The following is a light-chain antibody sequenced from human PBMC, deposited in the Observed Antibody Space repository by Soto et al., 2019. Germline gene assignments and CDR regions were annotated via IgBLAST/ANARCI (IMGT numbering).Light chain of an antibody. CDR2: AAS. Sequence: DIQMTQSPSSLSASVGDRVTITCRASQDISNYLAWYQQKPGKGPKLLIYAASTLQSGVPPRFSGSGYETDFTLTISSLQPEDVATYYCQKYHNAPPWKFVQGTRVAIK. CDR3: QKYHNAPPWK. J-gene: IGKJ1*01. CDR1: QDISNY. V-gene: IGKV1-27*01.